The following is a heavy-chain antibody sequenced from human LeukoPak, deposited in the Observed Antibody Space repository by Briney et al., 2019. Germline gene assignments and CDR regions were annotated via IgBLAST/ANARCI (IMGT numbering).Heavy chain of an antibody. Sequence: ASVKVSCKASGYTFTGYYMHWVRQAPGQGLEWMGRINPNSGGTNYAQKFQGRVTMTRDTSISTAYMELSRLRSDDTAVYYCAKTTYCSGGSCSDAFDIWGQGTMVTASS. CDR2: INPNSGGT. V-gene: IGHV1-2*06. J-gene: IGHJ3*02. CDR3: AKTTYCSGGSCSDAFDI. CDR1: GYTFTGYY. D-gene: IGHD2-15*01.